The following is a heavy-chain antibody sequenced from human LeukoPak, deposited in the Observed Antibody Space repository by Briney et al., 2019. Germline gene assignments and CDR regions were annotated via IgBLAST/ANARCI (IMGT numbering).Heavy chain of an antibody. V-gene: IGHV1-69*04. J-gene: IGHJ6*03. Sequence: SVKISCKASGGTFSSYAISCGRHAPGEGLEWMGRIFPIIGTANYAQRFQGRVTMSRDRSISTAYMELSRLRSDDTAVYYCARLDMVRGVMNRDYYYYYYMDVWGKGTTVTASS. CDR2: IFPIIGTA. CDR1: GGTFSSYA. CDR3: ARLDMVRGVMNRDYYYYYYMDV. D-gene: IGHD3-10*01.